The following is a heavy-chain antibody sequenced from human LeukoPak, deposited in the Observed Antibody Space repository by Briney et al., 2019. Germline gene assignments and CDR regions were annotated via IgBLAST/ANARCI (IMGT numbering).Heavy chain of an antibody. CDR3: ARPPED. V-gene: IGHV3-33*01. J-gene: IGHJ4*02. CDR2: IWYDGSKK. CDR1: GFTFSSFG. Sequence: GGSLRLSCAASGFTFSSFGMHWVRQAPAKGLEWVAVIWYDGSKKNYADSVRGRFTISRDNSKNTLYLQMNSLRAEDTGVYYCARPPEDWGQGTLVTVSS.